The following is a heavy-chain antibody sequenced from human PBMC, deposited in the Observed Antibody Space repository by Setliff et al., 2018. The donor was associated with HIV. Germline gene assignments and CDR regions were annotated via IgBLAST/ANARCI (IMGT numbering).Heavy chain of an antibody. CDR2: INTNTGSP. J-gene: IGHJ5*02. CDR1: GYTFINYA. Sequence: ASVKVSCKASGYTFINYAMNWVRQAPGQGLEWMGWINTNTGSPTSAQAFKGRFVFSVDTSVTTAYLQISSLKAEDTAVYYCARALYGDYGGDINWFDPWGQGTLVTVS. V-gene: IGHV7-4-1*02. D-gene: IGHD4-17*01. CDR3: ARALYGDYGGDINWFDP.